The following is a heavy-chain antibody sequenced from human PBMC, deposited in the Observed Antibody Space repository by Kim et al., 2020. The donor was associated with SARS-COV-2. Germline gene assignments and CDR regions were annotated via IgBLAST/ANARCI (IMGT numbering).Heavy chain of an antibody. CDR3: ARGDSGAPWYYYYYGMDV. J-gene: IGHJ6*02. Sequence: SETLSLTCTVSGGSISSYYWSWIRQPPGKGLEWIGYIYYSGSTNYNPFLKSRVTISVDTSKNQFSLKLSSVTAADTAVYYYARGDSGAPWYYYYYGMDVWGQGTTVTVSS. V-gene: IGHV4-59*13. D-gene: IGHD1-26*01. CDR1: GGSISSYY. CDR2: IYYSGST.